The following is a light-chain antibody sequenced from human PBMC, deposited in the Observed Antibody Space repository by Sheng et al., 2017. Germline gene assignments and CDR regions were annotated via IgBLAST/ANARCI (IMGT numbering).Light chain of an antibody. V-gene: IGKV1-9*01. Sequence: DIQLTQSPSFLSASVGDRVTITCRASQGISNYLGWYQQKLGKAPKLLIYAASTLQSGVPSRFSGSCSGTEFTLTISCLQPEDFATYYCQQLNNYPQEVTFGQGTRLEIK. CDR1: QGISNY. CDR2: AAS. J-gene: IGKJ5*01. CDR3: QQLNNYPQEVT.